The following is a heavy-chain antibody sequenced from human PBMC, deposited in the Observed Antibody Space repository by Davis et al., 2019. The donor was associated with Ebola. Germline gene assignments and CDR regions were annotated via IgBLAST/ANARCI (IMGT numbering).Heavy chain of an antibody. V-gene: IGHV3-30*02. J-gene: IGHJ4*02. D-gene: IGHD2-15*01. Sequence: PGGSLRLSCAASGFTFSSCDMHWVRQAPGKGLEWVAFIRYDGSNKYYADSVKGRFTISRDNSKNTLYLQMNSLRAEDTAVYYCANRGGYCSGGSCYSDYWGQGTLVTVSS. CDR3: ANRGGYCSGGSCYSDY. CDR2: IRYDGSNK. CDR1: GFTFSSCD.